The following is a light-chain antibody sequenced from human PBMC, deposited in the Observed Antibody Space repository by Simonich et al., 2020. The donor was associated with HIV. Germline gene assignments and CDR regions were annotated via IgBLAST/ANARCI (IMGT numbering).Light chain of an antibody. CDR1: PLPKQY. CDR3: QSADSSGTYEV. J-gene: IGLJ2*01. Sequence: SYELKQPPSVSVSPGQTARITCPGDPLPKQYAYWYKQKPGQAPGVVIYKDSERPSGIPERVSGSPSGTTVTLTISGVQAEDEADYYCQSADSSGTYEVFGGGTKLTVL. CDR2: KDS. V-gene: IGLV3-25*03.